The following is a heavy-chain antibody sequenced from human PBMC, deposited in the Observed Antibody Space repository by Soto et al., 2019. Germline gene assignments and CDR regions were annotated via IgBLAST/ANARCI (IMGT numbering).Heavy chain of an antibody. V-gene: IGHV3-74*03. CDR3: ARGDRGAFEL. J-gene: IGHJ3*01. D-gene: IGHD1-26*01. Sequence: EVQLVESGGGLVQPGESLRLSCAASGFTFSYYWMHWVRQTPGKGLLWVSHIHNDGSRTTYADSVKDRFTISRDNASNTVYLQMNSLRDDDAAVYYCARGDRGAFELWGQGTAVTVSS. CDR2: IHNDGSRT. CDR1: GFTFSYYW.